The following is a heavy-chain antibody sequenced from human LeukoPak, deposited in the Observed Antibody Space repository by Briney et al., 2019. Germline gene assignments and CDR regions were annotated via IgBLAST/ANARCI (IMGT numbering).Heavy chain of an antibody. Sequence: GGSLTLSCAASGCTFSSYARSWVRQAPGKGLEWVSAISGSGGSTYYADSVKSRFTIASANTKNTLYQQMNSLRAEDTAEYYCAQAVNPSEYYFDYRGQGALVTVSS. CDR3: AQAVNPSEYYFDY. CDR2: ISGSGGST. CDR1: GCTFSSYA. J-gene: IGHJ4*02. V-gene: IGHV3-23*01. D-gene: IGHD1-14*01.